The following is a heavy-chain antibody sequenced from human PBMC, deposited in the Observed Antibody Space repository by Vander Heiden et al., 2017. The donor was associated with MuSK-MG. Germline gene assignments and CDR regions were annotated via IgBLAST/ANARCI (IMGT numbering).Heavy chain of an antibody. CDR3: AIDPYGSGSNFDY. CDR2: IYYSGST. V-gene: IGHV4-59*01. CDR1: GGSISSYY. Sequence: QVQLQESGPGLVKPSETLSLTCTVSGGSISSYYWSWIRQPPGKGLEWIGYIYYSGSTNYNPALKSRVTISVDTSKNQFSLKMRSVTAADTAVYYCAIDPYGSGSNFDYWGQGTMVTVSS. J-gene: IGHJ4*02. D-gene: IGHD3-10*01.